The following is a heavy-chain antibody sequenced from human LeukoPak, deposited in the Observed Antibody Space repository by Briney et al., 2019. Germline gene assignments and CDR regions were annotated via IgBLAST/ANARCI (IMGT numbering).Heavy chain of an antibody. CDR1: ENTSTGHY. D-gene: IGHD1-7*01. CDR2: ISPDNGGT. Sequence: ASVKVSCKASENTSTGHYVHWVRQAPGQGLEWMGWISPDNGGTNYAQKFRGRVTMTRDTSIRTAYMELSSLTSDDTAVYYCARYSAQGTYWGQGTLVTVSS. CDR3: ARYSAQGTY. J-gene: IGHJ4*02. V-gene: IGHV1-2*02.